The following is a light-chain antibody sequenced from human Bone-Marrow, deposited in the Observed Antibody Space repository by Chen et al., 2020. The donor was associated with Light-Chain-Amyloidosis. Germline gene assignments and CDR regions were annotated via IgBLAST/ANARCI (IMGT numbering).Light chain of an antibody. CDR2: DDS. CDR1: NMGSTS. CDR3: QVWDRSCDRPV. Sequence: SYVRTQPSSVSVAPGQTATIACGGNNMGSTSVHWYQPTPGQAPLLVVYDDSDRPSGLPERLSGSNSGNPATLTISRVEAGDEADYYRQVWDRSCDRPVFGGGTKLTVL. J-gene: IGLJ3*02. V-gene: IGLV3-21*02.